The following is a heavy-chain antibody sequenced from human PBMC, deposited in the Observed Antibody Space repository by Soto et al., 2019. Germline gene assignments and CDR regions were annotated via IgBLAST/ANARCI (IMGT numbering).Heavy chain of an antibody. J-gene: IGHJ5*02. D-gene: IGHD4-4*01. V-gene: IGHV1-69*08. CDR2: IIPILGIA. CDR1: GGTFSSYT. Sequence: QVQLVQSGAEVKKPGSSVKVSCKASGGTFSSYTISWVRQAPGPGLEWMGRIIPILGIANYAQKFQGSVTIAADKSTSKAYMELSSRRYEDTAVDYCAREMKGRQATTVTTARGRCDPWGQGTLVTVSS. CDR3: AREMKGRQATTVTTARGRCDP.